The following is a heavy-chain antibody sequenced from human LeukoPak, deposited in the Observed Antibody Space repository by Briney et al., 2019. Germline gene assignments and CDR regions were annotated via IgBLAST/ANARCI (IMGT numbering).Heavy chain of an antibody. Sequence: PGGSLRLSCAASGFTVSSNYMTWVRQAPGKGLEWVSSISSSSSYIYYADSVKGRFTISRDNAKNSLYLQMNSLRAEDTAVHYCARRYYDFWSGYQNWGQGTLVTVSS. V-gene: IGHV3-21*01. CDR2: ISSSSSYI. J-gene: IGHJ4*02. CDR1: GFTVSSNY. CDR3: ARRYYDFWSGYQN. D-gene: IGHD3-3*01.